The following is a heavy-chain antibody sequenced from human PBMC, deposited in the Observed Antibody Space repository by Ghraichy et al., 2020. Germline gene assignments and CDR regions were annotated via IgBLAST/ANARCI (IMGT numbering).Heavy chain of an antibody. CDR1: GFTFGRYW. V-gene: IGHV3-7*01. Sequence: GGSLRLSCAASGFTFGRYWMTWVRQAPGKGLECVANIKHDGSEKYYVDSVEGRFTISRDNPKNSLYLQMDSLRDDDTAVYYCARIGYSSSSTDFWGQGTLVTVSS. D-gene: IGHD6-6*01. CDR3: ARIGYSSSSTDF. CDR2: IKHDGSEK. J-gene: IGHJ4*02.